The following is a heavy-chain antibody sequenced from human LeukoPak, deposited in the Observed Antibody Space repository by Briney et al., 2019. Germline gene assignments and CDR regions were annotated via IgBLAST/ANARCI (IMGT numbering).Heavy chain of an antibody. CDR1: GDSLSSTTYY. Sequence: PSETLSLTCTVSGDSLSSTTYYWAWTRQPPGRGLEWIGSGHYSRDTQYSPSLKSRVAISVDTSNNQFSLKLNSVTAADTAVCYCARQPPWGPFDPWGQGTLVSVSS. CDR3: ARQPPWGPFDP. CDR2: GHYSRDT. D-gene: IGHD3-16*01. V-gene: IGHV4-39*01. J-gene: IGHJ5*02.